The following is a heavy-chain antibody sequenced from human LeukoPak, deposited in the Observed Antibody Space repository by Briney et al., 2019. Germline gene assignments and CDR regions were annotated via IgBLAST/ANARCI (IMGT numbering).Heavy chain of an antibody. CDR3: AKYSIHYYDSSGHLDY. CDR1: GFTFSSFA. J-gene: IGHJ4*02. V-gene: IGHV3-23*01. CDR2: ISGSGGST. Sequence: PGGSLRLSCAASGFTFSSFAMTWVRQAPGKGLEWVSSISGSGGSTYYADSGRGRFTISRDNSKNTLYLQMNSLRAEDTAVYYCAKYSIHYYDSSGHLDYWGQGTLVTVSS. D-gene: IGHD3-22*01.